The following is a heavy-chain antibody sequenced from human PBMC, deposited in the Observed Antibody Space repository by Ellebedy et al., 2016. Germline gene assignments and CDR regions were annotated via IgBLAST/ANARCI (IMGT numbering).Heavy chain of an antibody. CDR2: ISAGSDIT. CDR1: GFSFSTFF. J-gene: IGHJ4*02. CDR3: RQGHYADL. V-gene: IGHV3-23*01. Sequence: GESLKISCAASGFSFSTFFMSWVRQAPGKGLEWVSTISAGSDITRLADSVKGRFTISRDNFKNSVYLRMNSLRVEDTAVYYCRQGHYADLWGQGTLVTVSS. D-gene: IGHD4-17*01.